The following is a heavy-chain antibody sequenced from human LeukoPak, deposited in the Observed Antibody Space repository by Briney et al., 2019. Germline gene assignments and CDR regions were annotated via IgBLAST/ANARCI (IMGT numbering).Heavy chain of an antibody. CDR1: GFTFNDYA. V-gene: IGHV3-9*01. J-gene: IGHJ4*02. CDR3: AKDMRDGAD. D-gene: IGHD3-10*01. Sequence: PGGSLRLSCAASGFTFNDYAMHWVRQAPGKGLEWVSGISWNSGSIGYADSVKGRFTISRDNAKNSLYLQMNSLRAEDTALYYCAKDMRDGADWGQGTLVTVSS. CDR2: ISWNSGSI.